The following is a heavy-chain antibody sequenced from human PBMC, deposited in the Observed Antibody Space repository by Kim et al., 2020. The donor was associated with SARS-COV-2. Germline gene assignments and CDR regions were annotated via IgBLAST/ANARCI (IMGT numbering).Heavy chain of an antibody. CDR3: AKVPRN. CDR2: WNSGSI. V-gene: IGHV3-9*01. Sequence: WNSGSIGYADSGKGRFTNSRDNAKNSLYLQMNSLRAEDTALYYCAKVPRNWGQGTLVTVSS. J-gene: IGHJ4*02.